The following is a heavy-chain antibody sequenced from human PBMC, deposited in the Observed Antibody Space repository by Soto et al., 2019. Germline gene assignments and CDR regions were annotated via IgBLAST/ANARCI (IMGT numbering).Heavy chain of an antibody. D-gene: IGHD2-8*01. J-gene: IGHJ4*02. Sequence: QVQLVQSGAEVKKPGSSVKVSCKASGGTFSSYTISWVRQAPGQGLEWMGRIIPILGIANYAQKFQGRVTITTDKSTITAYMELSSLRSEDTAVYYCASGSVYYFDYWGQGTLVTVAS. CDR3: ASGSVYYFDY. CDR1: GGTFSSYT. CDR2: IIPILGIA. V-gene: IGHV1-69*02.